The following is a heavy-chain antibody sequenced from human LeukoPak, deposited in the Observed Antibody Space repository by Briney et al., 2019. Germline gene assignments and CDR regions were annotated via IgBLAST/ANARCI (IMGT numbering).Heavy chain of an antibody. Sequence: GRSLRLSCAASGFTFDDYAMHWVRQAPGKGLEWGSGISWNGGSIGYADSVKGRFTISRDNAKNSLYLQMNSLRAEDTAVYYCARDLAWYDSSGTWGQGTLVTVSS. CDR1: GFTFDDYA. V-gene: IGHV3-9*01. CDR2: ISWNGGSI. D-gene: IGHD3-22*01. CDR3: ARDLAWYDSSGT. J-gene: IGHJ4*02.